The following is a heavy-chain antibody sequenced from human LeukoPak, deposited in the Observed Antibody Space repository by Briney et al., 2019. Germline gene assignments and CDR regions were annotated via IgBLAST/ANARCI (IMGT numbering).Heavy chain of an antibody. CDR3: ATGIAAAGGIDY. CDR2: INPNSGGT. CDR1: GYTFTGYY. Sequence: ASVKVSCKASGYTFTGYYMHWVRQAPGQGLEWMGWINPNSGGTNYAQKFQGRVTKTRDTSISTAYMELSRLRSDDTAVYYCATGIAAAGGIDYWGQGTLVTVSS. J-gene: IGHJ4*02. V-gene: IGHV1-2*02. D-gene: IGHD6-13*01.